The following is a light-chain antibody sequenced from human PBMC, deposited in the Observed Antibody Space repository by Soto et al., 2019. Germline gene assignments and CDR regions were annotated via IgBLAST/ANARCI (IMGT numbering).Light chain of an antibody. CDR3: QQYASSPWT. V-gene: IGKV3-20*01. CDR2: GAP. J-gene: IGKJ1*01. Sequence: EIVLTQSPGTLSLSPGERATLSCRASQSVSSNYLAWYQQKPGQATRLLIYGAPSTATGIPDRFSGSGSGTEFTLTISSLEPEDFAVYYCQQYASSPWTFGQGTKVEIQ. CDR1: QSVSSNY.